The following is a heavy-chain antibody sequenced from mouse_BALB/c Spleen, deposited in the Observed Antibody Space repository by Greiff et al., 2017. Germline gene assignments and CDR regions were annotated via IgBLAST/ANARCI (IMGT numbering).Heavy chain of an antibody. J-gene: IGHJ2*01. D-gene: IGHD1-1*01. CDR3: ASGRDGSRGVFDY. CDR1: GYTFTNYW. CDR2: IYPGGGYT. V-gene: IGHV1-63*02. Sequence: QVQLQQSGAELVRPGTSVKISCKASGYTFTNYWLGWVKQRPGHGLEWIGDIYPGGGYTNYNEKFKGKATLTADTSSSTAYMQLSSLTSEDSAVYFCASGRDGSRGVFDYWGQGTTLTVSS.